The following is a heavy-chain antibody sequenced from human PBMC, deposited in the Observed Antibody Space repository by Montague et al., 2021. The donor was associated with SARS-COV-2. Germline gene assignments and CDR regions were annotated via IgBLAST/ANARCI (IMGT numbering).Heavy chain of an antibody. V-gene: IGHV4-34*01. CDR1: GGSFSGYY. D-gene: IGHD4-17*01. CDR2: INHSGST. CDR3: ARGSPVTTIYYYYGIDV. J-gene: IGHJ6*02. Sequence: SETLSLTCAVYGGSFSGYYWSWIRQPPGKGLEWIGEINHSGSTNYNPSLKSRVTISVDTSKNQFSLKLSSVTAADTAVYYCARGSPVTTIYYYYGIDVWGQGTTVTVSS.